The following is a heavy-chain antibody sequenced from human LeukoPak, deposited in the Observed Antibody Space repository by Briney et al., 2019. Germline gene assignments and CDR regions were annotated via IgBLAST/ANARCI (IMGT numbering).Heavy chain of an antibody. CDR2: IYYSGST. Sequence: SDTLSLTCTVSGGSISSGGYYWSWIRQHPGKGLEWIGYIYYSGSTYYNPSLKSRVTISVDTSKNQFSLKISSVTAADTAVYYCAREKRLGAAYYYGMDVWGQGTTVTVSS. J-gene: IGHJ6*02. CDR1: GGSISSGGYY. D-gene: IGHD3-16*01. CDR3: AREKRLGAAYYYGMDV. V-gene: IGHV4-31*03.